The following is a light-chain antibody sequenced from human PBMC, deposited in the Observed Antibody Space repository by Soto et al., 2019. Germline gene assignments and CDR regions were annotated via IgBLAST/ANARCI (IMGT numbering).Light chain of an antibody. CDR2: GAS. Sequence: EIVLTQSPATLSLSPGDRATLSCRASQSVSSYLAWYQQKPGQAPRLLIYGASNRATGIPARFSGSGSGTDFTLTISSLEPEDFAVYYCQQRSKWPPLTFGGGTKVEIK. J-gene: IGKJ4*01. CDR3: QQRSKWPPLT. CDR1: QSVSSY. V-gene: IGKV3-11*01.